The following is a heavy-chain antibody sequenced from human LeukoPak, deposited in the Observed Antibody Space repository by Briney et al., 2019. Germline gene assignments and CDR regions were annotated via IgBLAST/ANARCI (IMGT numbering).Heavy chain of an antibody. J-gene: IGHJ5*02. CDR3: ARDYFGP. CDR2: IYSGGET. Sequence: GGSLRLSCAASGFTVSNNFMRWVRQAPGEGLEWVSLIYSGGETRYADSVKGRFTISRDNSKNTLYLQMDSLRAEDTAVYYCARDYFGPWGQGTLVTVSS. CDR1: GFTVSNNF. V-gene: IGHV3-53*01.